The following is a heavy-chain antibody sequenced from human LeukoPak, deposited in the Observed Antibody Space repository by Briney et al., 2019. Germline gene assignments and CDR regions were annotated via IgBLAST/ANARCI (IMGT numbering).Heavy chain of an antibody. CDR1: GFTVSSNY. CDR3: ARDKMVRGYGMDV. D-gene: IGHD3-10*01. CDR2: IYSGGST. J-gene: IGHJ6*02. Sequence: PGGSLRLSCAAAGFTVSSNYMSWVRQAPGKGLEWVSVIYSGGSTYYADSVKGRFTISRDNSKNTLYLQMNSLRAEDTAVYYCARDKMVRGYGMDVWGQGTTVTVSS. V-gene: IGHV3-53*01.